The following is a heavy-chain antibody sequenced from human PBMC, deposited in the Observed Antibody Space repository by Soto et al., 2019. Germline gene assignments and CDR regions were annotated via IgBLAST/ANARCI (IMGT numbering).Heavy chain of an antibody. Sequence: GASVKVSCKASGGTFSSYAISWVRQAPGQGLEWMGGIIPIFGTANYAQKFQGRVTITADKSTSTAYMELSSLRSEDTAVYYCARRGASPVPGTGGEFDYWGQGTLVTVSS. V-gene: IGHV1-69*06. CDR1: GGTFSSYA. D-gene: IGHD6-19*01. CDR2: IIPIFGTA. J-gene: IGHJ4*02. CDR3: ARRGASPVPGTGGEFDY.